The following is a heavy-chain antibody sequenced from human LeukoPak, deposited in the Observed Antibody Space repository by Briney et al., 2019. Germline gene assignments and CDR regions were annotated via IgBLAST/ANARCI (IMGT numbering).Heavy chain of an antibody. J-gene: IGHJ4*02. D-gene: IGHD1-7*01. CDR3: ARLDANFADF. CDR2: TYYRPRWYN. Sequence: SQTLSLTCAISGDSVSSNSAAWNWIRQSPSRGLEWLGRTYYRPRWYNDYAVSVKSRISISPDTSRNQFSLQLDSVTPEDTAVYYCARLDANFADFWGQGTLVTVSS. V-gene: IGHV6-1*01. CDR1: GDSVSSNSAA.